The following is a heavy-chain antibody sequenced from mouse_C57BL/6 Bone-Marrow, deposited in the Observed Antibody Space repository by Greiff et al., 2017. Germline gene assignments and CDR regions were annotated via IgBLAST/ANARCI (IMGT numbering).Heavy chain of an antibody. J-gene: IGHJ2*01. V-gene: IGHV14-4*01. D-gene: IGHD1-1*01. CDR3: TTTVVAPYYFDY. CDR2: IDPENGDT. CDR1: GFNIKDDY. Sequence: VQLQQSGAELVRPGASVKLSCTASGFNIKDDYMHWVKQRPEQGLEWIGWIDPENGDTEYASKFQGKATITADTPSNTAYLQLSSLTSEDTAVYYCTTTVVAPYYFDYWGQGTTLTVSS.